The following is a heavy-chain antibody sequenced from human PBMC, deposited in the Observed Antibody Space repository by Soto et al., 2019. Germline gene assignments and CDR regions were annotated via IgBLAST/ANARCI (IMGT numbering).Heavy chain of an antibody. V-gene: IGHV4-39*02. CDR3: ATEGGVVDANWFGP. CDR1: GDSVTRSRYY. J-gene: IGHJ5*02. CDR2: IYYSGST. D-gene: IGHD3-22*01. Sequence: SEILSLTCTVSGDSVTRSRYYWGWIRQPPGKGLEWIGSIYYSGSTYYNPSLKSRITISIDTSKNQFSLNMNSMTAADTAVYYCATEGGVVDANWFGPWGQGTLVPVSS.